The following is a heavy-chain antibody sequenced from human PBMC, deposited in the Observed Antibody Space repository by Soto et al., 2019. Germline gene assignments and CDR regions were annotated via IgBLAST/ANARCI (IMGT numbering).Heavy chain of an antibody. V-gene: IGHV2-5*02. CDR1: GLSLSTSGEA. CDR3: AHYVATSPAGWFDP. CDR2: IYWADDK. Sequence: QITLKESGATLVKPTQTLTLTCTFSGLSLSTSGEAVGWIRQPPGKALEWLALIYWADDKRYNPTLKTRLTITMDTSKNQVVLTLPNMDPVDTATYYCAHYVATSPAGWFDPWGRGILVTVSS. J-gene: IGHJ5*02. D-gene: IGHD3-10*02.